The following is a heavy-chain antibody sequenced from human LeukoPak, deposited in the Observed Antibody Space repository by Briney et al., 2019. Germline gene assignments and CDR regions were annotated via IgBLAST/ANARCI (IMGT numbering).Heavy chain of an antibody. CDR2: ISAYNGNT. D-gene: IGHD7-27*01. V-gene: IGHV1-18*01. Sequence: ASVKVSCKASGYTFTSYGISWVRQAPGQGLEWMGWISAYNGNTNYAQKLQGRVTMTTDTSTSTAYMELRSLRSDDTAVYYCARRDDYNWGYQPNRSDPWGQGTLVTVSS. CDR3: ARRDDYNWGYQPNRSDP. J-gene: IGHJ5*02. CDR1: GYTFTSYG.